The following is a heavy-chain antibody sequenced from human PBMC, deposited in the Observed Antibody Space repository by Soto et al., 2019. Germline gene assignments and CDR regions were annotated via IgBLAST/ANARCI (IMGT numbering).Heavy chain of an antibody. CDR1: GFTFSSSA. J-gene: IGHJ6*03. Sequence: GGSLRLSCAASGFTFSSSAMSWVRQAPGKGLEWVSTFRESGGTTHYADSVKGRFTISRDTSKNMLYLQMNSLRAEDTALYYCAKFRGPSYSYYYMDVWGKGATVTVSS. CDR3: AKFRGPSYSYYYMDV. D-gene: IGHD3-16*01. CDR2: FRESGGTT. V-gene: IGHV3-23*01.